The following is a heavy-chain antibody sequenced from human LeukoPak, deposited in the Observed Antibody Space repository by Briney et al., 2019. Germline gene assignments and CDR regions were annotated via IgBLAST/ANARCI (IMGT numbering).Heavy chain of an antibody. D-gene: IGHD5-18*01. Sequence: GGSLRLSCAASGFTFSSYAMSWVRQAPGKGLEWVSAISGSSGSTYYADSVKGRFTISRDNSKNTLYLQMNSLRAEDTAVYYCAKERIADTAMAGFDYWGQGTLVTVSS. V-gene: IGHV3-23*01. CDR2: ISGSSGST. CDR3: AKERIADTAMAGFDY. CDR1: GFTFSSYA. J-gene: IGHJ4*02.